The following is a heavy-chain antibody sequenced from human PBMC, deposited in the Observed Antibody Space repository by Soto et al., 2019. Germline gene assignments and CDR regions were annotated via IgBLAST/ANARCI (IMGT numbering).Heavy chain of an antibody. CDR3: AKDHLPTTITTPLFDP. CDR2: ISYDGNNK. D-gene: IGHD4-17*01. Sequence: QVQLVGSGGGVVQPGRSLRLSCEASGFSFSSHGMHWVRQAPGKGLEWLAVISYDGNNKYYADSVKGRFSISRDNYKNTLYLQMNSLRAEDTAVYYCAKDHLPTTITTPLFDPWGQGTLVTVSS. J-gene: IGHJ5*02. CDR1: GFSFSSHG. V-gene: IGHV3-30*18.